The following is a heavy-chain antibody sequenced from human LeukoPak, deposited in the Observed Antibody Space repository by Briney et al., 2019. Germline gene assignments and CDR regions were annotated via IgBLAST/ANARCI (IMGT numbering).Heavy chain of an antibody. CDR3: ARRVGYSSSTPDP. J-gene: IGHJ5*02. V-gene: IGHV4-39*07. Sequence: PSETLSLTCTVSGDSISSSSYYWGWIRQPPGKGLEWIGEINHSGSTNYNPSLKSRVTISVDTSKNQFSLKLSSVTAADTAVYYCARRVGYSSSTPDPWGQGTLVTVSS. CDR2: INHSGST. D-gene: IGHD6-6*01. CDR1: GDSISSSSYY.